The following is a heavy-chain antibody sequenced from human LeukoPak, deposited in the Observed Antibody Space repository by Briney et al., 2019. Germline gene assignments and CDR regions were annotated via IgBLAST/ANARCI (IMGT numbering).Heavy chain of an antibody. CDR1: GFTVSSNY. CDR2: IYSGGST. D-gene: IGHD4-17*01. CDR3: AREDYGLDAFDI. V-gene: IGHV3-53*01. J-gene: IGHJ3*02. Sequence: PGGSLRLSCAASGFTVSSNYMSWVRQAPGKGLEWVSVIYSGGSTYYADSVKGRFTISRDNSKNTLYLQMNSLRAKDTAVYYCAREDYGLDAFDIWGQGTMVTVSS.